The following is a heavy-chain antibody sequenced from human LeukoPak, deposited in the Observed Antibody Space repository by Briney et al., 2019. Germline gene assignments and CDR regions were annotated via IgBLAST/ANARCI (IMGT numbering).Heavy chain of an antibody. D-gene: IGHD2-21*02. J-gene: IGHJ4*02. V-gene: IGHV3-33*01. CDR2: IWYDGSNK. Sequence: PGRSLRLSCAASGFTFSSYGMHWVRQAPGKGLEWVAVIWYDGSNKYYADSVKGRFTISRDNSKNTLYLQMNSLRAEDTAVYYCARDPPPYCGGDCYYYFDYWGQGTLVTVSS. CDR3: ARDPPPYCGGDCYYYFDY. CDR1: GFTFSSYG.